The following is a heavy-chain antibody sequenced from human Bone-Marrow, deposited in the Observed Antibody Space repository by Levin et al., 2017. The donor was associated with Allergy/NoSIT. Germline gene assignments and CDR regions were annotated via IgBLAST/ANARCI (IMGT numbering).Heavy chain of an antibody. J-gene: IGHJ4*02. CDR1: GFTFSSYE. Sequence: PGGSLRLSCAASGFTFSSYEMNWVRQAPGKGLEWISYISSSGTTKYYADSVKGRFTISSKNSLYLQMNSLRAEDTAIYYCTRDRGEWGQFYFDYWGQGILVTVSS. D-gene: IGHD1-26*01. V-gene: IGHV3-48*03. CDR3: TRDRGEWGQFYFDY. CDR2: ISSSGTTK.